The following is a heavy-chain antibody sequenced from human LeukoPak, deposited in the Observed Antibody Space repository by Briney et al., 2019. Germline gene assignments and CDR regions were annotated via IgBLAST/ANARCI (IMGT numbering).Heavy chain of an antibody. V-gene: IGHV1-46*01. D-gene: IGHD2-15*01. CDR1: GYTFTSNY. CDR2: IYPRDGST. J-gene: IGHJ4*02. CDR3: ARAPPLVRTYSFDY. Sequence: ASVKVSCKASGYTFTSNYIHWVRQAPGQGLEWMGMIYPRDGSTSYAQKFQGRVTVTRDTSTSTAYMELSSLRSEDTAVYYCARAPPLVRTYSFDYWGQGTLVTVSS.